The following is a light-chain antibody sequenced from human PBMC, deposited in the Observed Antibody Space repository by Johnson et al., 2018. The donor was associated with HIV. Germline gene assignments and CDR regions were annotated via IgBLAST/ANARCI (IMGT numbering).Light chain of an antibody. J-gene: IGLJ1*01. CDR2: DNK. V-gene: IGLV1-51*01. Sequence: QSVLTQPPSVSAAPGQKVTISCSGNSCDIGNNYVSSHQQLPGTAPKLLIYDNKKRPSGIPDRISGSKSGTSATLGITGLQTGDEADYYCGTWDSRLSAGHVVGTGTKVTVL. CDR3: GTWDSRLSAGHV. CDR1: SCDIGNNY.